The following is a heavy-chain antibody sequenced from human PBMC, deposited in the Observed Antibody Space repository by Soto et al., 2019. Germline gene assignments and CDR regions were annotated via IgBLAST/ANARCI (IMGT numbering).Heavy chain of an antibody. CDR3: VQASHCNKGRCSLGLIGYWAFDI. CDR1: GLTFSAYG. D-gene: IGHD2-8*01. Sequence: QAQLVESGGGVVQPGRSLRLSCEASGLTFSAYGMHWVRQAPGKGLEWVATMSYDGTQKYFADSVKGRFTISRDNSKSILYLQMNSLRSEDTAVYYSVQASHCNKGRCSLGLIGYWAFDIWGQGTMVTVSS. CDR2: MSYDGTQK. J-gene: IGHJ3*02. V-gene: IGHV3-30*18.